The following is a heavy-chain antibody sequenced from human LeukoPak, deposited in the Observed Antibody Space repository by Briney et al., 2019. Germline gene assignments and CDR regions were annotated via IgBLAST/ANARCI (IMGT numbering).Heavy chain of an antibody. Sequence: SETLSLTCTVSDYSISSGYGYYWGWIRQPPGKGLEWIGYIYYTGNTNYNPSLRSRVTISVDTSKNQFSLKLSSVTAADTAVYYCARGGFAHWVTAVGFEYWGQGTLVTVSS. CDR3: ARGGFAHWVTAVGFEY. J-gene: IGHJ4*02. CDR2: IYYTGNT. CDR1: DYSISSGYGYY. D-gene: IGHD2-21*02. V-gene: IGHV4-61*08.